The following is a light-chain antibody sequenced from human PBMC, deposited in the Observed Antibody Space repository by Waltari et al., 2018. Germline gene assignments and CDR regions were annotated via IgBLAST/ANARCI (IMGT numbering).Light chain of an antibody. V-gene: IGKV4-1*01. CDR2: WAS. Sequence: DIVMTQSPDSLAVSRGEGATINCKSSQRFLYRSKNKNYLALYQQKPGQPPKLLIYWASTRESGVPDRFSGSGSGTDFSLTISSLQAEDVAVYYCQQYYSTPWTFGQGTKVEIK. J-gene: IGKJ1*01. CDR3: QQYYSTPWT. CDR1: QRFLYRSKNKNY.